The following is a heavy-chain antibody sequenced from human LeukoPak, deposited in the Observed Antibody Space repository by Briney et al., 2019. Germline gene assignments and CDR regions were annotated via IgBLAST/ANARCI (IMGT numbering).Heavy chain of an antibody. J-gene: IGHJ5*02. CDR2: IYYSGST. CDR3: ARHAVEAASRWFDP. V-gene: IGHV4-59*08. Sequence: SETLSLTCTVSGGSISSYYWSWIRQPPGKGLEWIGNIYYSGSTNYNPSLKSRVTMSVDTSKKQFSLKLSSVTAADTAVYYCARHAVEAASRWFDPWGQGTLVTVSS. D-gene: IGHD1-1*01. CDR1: GGSISSYY.